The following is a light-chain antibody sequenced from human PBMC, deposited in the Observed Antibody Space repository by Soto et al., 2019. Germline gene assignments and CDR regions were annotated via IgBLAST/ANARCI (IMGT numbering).Light chain of an antibody. V-gene: IGKV3-15*01. CDR2: GAS. J-gene: IGKJ1*01. Sequence: EIVMAQAPAALSVSPGERATVSCRASQSVSSNLAWYQQKPGQAPRLLIYGASTRATGIPARFSGSGSGTEFTLTISSLQSEDFVVYYCQQYNNWPWTFGQGTKVDIK. CDR1: QSVSSN. CDR3: QQYNNWPWT.